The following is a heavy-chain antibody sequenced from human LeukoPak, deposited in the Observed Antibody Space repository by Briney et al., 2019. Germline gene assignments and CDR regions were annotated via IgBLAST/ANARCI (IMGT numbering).Heavy chain of an antibody. V-gene: IGHV4-39*01. J-gene: IGHJ6*03. D-gene: IGHD4-23*01. Sequence: SETLSLTCTVSGGSISGRSDYWGWIRQTPGKGLEWIGNLDSSGSTYYNPSLKSRVTISVGTSKNQFSLNLRSVTAADTAIYFCSRSHDYGGLYFYYYMDVWGKGTTVTVSS. CDR1: GGSISGRSDY. CDR2: LDSSGST. CDR3: SRSHDYGGLYFYYYMDV.